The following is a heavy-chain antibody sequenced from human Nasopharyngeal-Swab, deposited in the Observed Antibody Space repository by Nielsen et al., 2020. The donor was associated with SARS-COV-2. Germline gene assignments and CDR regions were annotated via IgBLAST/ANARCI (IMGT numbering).Heavy chain of an antibody. CDR2: ISASAGST. CDR3: ALSPTYYYDTTGYSDGFDV. J-gene: IGHJ3*01. D-gene: IGHD3-22*01. Sequence: GESLKISCAASGFIFSNYAMSWVRQAPGRGLEWVTAISASAGSTYYADPVEGHFTISRDNFRNTLYLQIHSLRVEDTAVYYCALSPTYYYDTTGYSDGFDVWGPGTRVTVSS. CDR1: GFIFSNYA. V-gene: IGHV3-23*01.